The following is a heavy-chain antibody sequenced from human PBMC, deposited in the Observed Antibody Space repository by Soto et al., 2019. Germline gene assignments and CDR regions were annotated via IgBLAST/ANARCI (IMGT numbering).Heavy chain of an antibody. V-gene: IGHV4-59*01. CDR1: GGSISSYY. CDR3: ARESGCSGGSCYPSPSMDV. D-gene: IGHD2-15*01. Sequence: TLSLTCTVSGGSISSYYWSWIRQPPGKGLEWIGYIYYSGSTNYNPSLKSRVTISVDTSKNQFSLKLSSVTAADTAVYYCARESGCSGGSCYPSPSMDVWGQGTTVTVSS. J-gene: IGHJ6*02. CDR2: IYYSGST.